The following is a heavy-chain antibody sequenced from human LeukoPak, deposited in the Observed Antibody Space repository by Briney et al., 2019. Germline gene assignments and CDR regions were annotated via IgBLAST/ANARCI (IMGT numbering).Heavy chain of an antibody. Sequence: PGGSLRLSCAASGFTFDDYAMHWVRQAPGKGLEWVSGISWNSGSIGYADSVKGRFTISRDNAKNSLYLQMNSLRAEDTAVYYCARVVYSSGWYFDYWGQGTLVTVSS. D-gene: IGHD6-19*01. CDR2: ISWNSGSI. CDR1: GFTFDDYA. CDR3: ARVVYSSGWYFDY. V-gene: IGHV3-9*01. J-gene: IGHJ4*02.